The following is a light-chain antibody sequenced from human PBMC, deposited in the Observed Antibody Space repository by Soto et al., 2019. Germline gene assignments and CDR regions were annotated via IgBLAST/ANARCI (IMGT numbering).Light chain of an antibody. J-gene: IGLJ3*02. V-gene: IGLV2-14*01. CDR1: SSDVGGYNY. CDR3: TSYTSSNTPV. Sequence: QSALTQPASVSGSPGQSITISCTGTSSDVGGYNYVSWYQQHPGKAPKLMIYEVNNRPSGVSNRFSGPKSGNTASLTISGLQAEDEADYYCTSYTSSNTPVFGGGTKLTVL. CDR2: EVN.